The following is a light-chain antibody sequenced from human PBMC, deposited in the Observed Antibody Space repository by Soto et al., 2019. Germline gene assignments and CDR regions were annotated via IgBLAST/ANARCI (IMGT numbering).Light chain of an antibody. J-gene: IGKJ4*01. CDR2: GAS. V-gene: IGKV3-15*01. CDR3: QQYNDWPPLT. CDR1: QSISND. Sequence: ETVMVQFPATLSVSPGERATLSCRASQSISNDLACYQQKPGQALRLIIYGASTRATGIPARFSGSGSGTDFTLTISSLQSEDFAVYYCQQYNDWPPLTFGGGTKVEIK.